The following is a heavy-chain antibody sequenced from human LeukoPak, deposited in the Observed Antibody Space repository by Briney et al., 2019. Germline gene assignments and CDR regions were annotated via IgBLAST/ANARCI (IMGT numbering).Heavy chain of an antibody. CDR2: INHSGST. Sequence: SETLSLTCAVYGGSFSGYYWSWIRQPPGKGLEWIGEINHSGSTNYNPSLKSRVTISVDTSKNQFSLKLSSVTAADTPGDYWGRGPETILLCLGESQFDCGGAGTLVTVSS. J-gene: IGHJ4*02. V-gene: IGHV4-34*01. CDR1: GGSFSGYY. CDR3: GRGPETILLCLGESQFDC. D-gene: IGHD3-10*01.